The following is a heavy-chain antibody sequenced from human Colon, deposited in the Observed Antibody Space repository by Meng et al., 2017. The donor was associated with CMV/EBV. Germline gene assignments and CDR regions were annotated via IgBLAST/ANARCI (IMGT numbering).Heavy chain of an antibody. CDR2: IYWNDDK. D-gene: IGHD3-3*01. Sequence: SLSTSGVGVGWIRQPPGKALEWLALIYWNDDKRYSPSLKSRLTITKDTSKNQVVLTMTNMDPVDTATYYCAHSRSGPIFGVVDGMDVWGQGTTVTVSS. V-gene: IGHV2-5*01. CDR3: AHSRSGPIFGVVDGMDV. J-gene: IGHJ6*02. CDR1: SLSTSGVG.